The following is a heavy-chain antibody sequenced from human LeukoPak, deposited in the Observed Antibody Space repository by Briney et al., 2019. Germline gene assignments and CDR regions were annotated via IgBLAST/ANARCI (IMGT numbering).Heavy chain of an antibody. CDR3: AKDFLRGTYYSPLDP. J-gene: IGHJ5*02. CDR1: GYTFTSYA. CDR2: INAGNGNT. V-gene: IGHV1-3*01. D-gene: IGHD3-10*01. Sequence: GASVKVSCKASGYTFTSYAMHWVRQAPGQRLEWMGWINAGNGNTKYSQKFQGRVTITRDTSASTAYMELSSLRSEDTAVYYCAKDFLRGTYYSPLDPWGQGTLVTVSS.